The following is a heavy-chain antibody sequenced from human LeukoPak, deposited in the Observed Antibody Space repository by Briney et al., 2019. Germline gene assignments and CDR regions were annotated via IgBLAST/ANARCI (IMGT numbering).Heavy chain of an antibody. J-gene: IGHJ4*02. V-gene: IGHV3-74*01. D-gene: IGHD6-19*01. Sequence: GGSLRLSCAASGFTFSSYWTHWVRQAPGKGLVWVSRINSDGSSTSYADSVKGRFTISRDNAKNTLYLQMNSLRAEDTAVYYCARRTAVAGTVDYWGQGTLVTVSP. CDR2: INSDGSST. CDR3: ARRTAVAGTVDY. CDR1: GFTFSSYW.